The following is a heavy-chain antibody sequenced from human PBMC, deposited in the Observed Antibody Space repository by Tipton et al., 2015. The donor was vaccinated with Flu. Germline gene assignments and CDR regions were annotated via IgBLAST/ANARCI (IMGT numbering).Heavy chain of an antibody. Sequence: TLSLTCTVSGGSISSYYWSWIRQPPGKGLEWIGYIYYSGSTNYNPSLKSRVTISVDTSKNQFSLTLSSVTAADTAVYYCAREAGGIAVDIWGQGTMVTVSS. CDR2: IYYSGST. CDR3: AREAGGIAVDI. CDR1: GGSISSYY. J-gene: IGHJ3*02. V-gene: IGHV4-59*12. D-gene: IGHD6-13*01.